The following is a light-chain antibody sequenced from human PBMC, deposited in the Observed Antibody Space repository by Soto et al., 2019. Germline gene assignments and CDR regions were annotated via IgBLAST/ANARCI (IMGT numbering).Light chain of an antibody. CDR3: QHYNGYWT. V-gene: IGKV1-5*03. CDR2: EAS. CDR1: QSISGS. J-gene: IGKJ1*01. Sequence: DIQMTQSPSTLSASVGDRVTITCRASQSISGSLAWYQQKPGKAPKLLIYEASNLKSGVPSRFSGSGSGTEYTLNISSMQPDDSASYYCQHYNGYWTFGQGTRVEIK.